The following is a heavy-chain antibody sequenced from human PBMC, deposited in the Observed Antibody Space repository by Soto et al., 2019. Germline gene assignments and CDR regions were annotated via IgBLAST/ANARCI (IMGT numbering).Heavy chain of an antibody. D-gene: IGHD3-10*01. V-gene: IGHV4-30-2*01. J-gene: IGHJ4*02. CDR3: AREKVLLWFGESYFDY. CDR1: GGSISSGGYS. Sequence: SETLSLTCAVSGGSISSGGYSWSWIRQPPGKGLEWIGYIYHSGSTYYNPSLKSRVTISVDRSKNQFSLKLSSVTAADTAVYYCAREKVLLWFGESYFDYWGQGTLVTVS. CDR2: IYHSGST.